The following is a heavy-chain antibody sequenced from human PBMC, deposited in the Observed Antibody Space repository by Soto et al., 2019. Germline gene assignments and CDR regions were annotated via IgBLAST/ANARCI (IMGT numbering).Heavy chain of an antibody. J-gene: IGHJ4*02. CDR3: AKDDDSSGYFY. Sequence: QVQLVESWGGVVQPGRSLRLSCAASGFTFSSYGMHWVRQAPGKGLEWVAVISYDGSNKYYADSVKGRFTISRDNSKNTLYLQMNSLRAEDTAVYYCAKDDDSSGYFYWGQGTLVTVSS. V-gene: IGHV3-30*18. CDR1: GFTFSSYG. CDR2: ISYDGSNK. D-gene: IGHD3-22*01.